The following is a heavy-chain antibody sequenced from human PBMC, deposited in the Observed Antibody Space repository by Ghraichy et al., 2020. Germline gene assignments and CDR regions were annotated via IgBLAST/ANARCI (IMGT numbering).Heavy chain of an antibody. V-gene: IGHV3-15*01. CDR3: TTDWDYDIFFYYYYGMDV. Sequence: GGSLRLSCAASGFTFSNAWMSWVRQAPGKGLEWVGRIKSKTDGGTTDYAAPVKGRFTISRDDSKNTLYLQMNSLKTEDTAVYYCTTDWDYDIFFYYYYGMDVWGQGTTVTVSS. CDR1: GFTFSNAW. D-gene: IGHD3-9*01. J-gene: IGHJ6*02. CDR2: IKSKTDGGTT.